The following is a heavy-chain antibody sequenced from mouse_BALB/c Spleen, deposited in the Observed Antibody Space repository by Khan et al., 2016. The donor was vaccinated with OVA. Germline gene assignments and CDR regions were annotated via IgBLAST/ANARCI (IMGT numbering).Heavy chain of an antibody. CDR1: GYTFTNYG. Sequence: QIQLVQSGPELKKPGETVKISCKASGYTFTNYGMNWVKQAPGKGLKWMGWINTYTGEPTYADDFKGRFAFSLETSASTAYLQINNLKNEDTATYFCARPPDFSYVMGYWGQGTSVTVSS. J-gene: IGHJ4*01. CDR2: INTYTGEP. V-gene: IGHV9-3-1*01. CDR3: ARPPDFSYVMGY.